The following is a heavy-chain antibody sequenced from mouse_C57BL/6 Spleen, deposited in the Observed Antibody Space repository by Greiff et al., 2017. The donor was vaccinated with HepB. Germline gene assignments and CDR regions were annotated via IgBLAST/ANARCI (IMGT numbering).Heavy chain of an antibody. CDR2: ISSGGSYT. D-gene: IGHD1-1*01. CDR1: GFTFSSYG. V-gene: IGHV5-6*01. J-gene: IGHJ2*01. Sequence: VQLVESGGDLVKPGGSLKLSCAASGFTFSSYGMSWVRQTPDKRLEWVATISSGGSYTYYPDSVKGRFTISRDNAKNTLYLQMSSLKSEDTAMYYWARQVYYGSSFFDYWGQGTTLTVAS. CDR3: ARQVYYGSSFFDY.